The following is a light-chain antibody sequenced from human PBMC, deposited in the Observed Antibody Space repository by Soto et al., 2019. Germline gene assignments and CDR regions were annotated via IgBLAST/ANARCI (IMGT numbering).Light chain of an antibody. CDR1: QSLIHSDGNTY. V-gene: IGKV2-30*02. J-gene: IGKJ1*01. CDR3: MQGTHWPWT. CDR2: EVS. Sequence: DVVMTQSPLSLPVTLGQPASISCRSSQSLIHSDGNTYLNWCQQRPGQSPRRLIYEVSDRDSGVPDRFSGSGSGTDFTLKISRVEAEDVGVYYCMQGTHWPWTFGQGTAVEIK.